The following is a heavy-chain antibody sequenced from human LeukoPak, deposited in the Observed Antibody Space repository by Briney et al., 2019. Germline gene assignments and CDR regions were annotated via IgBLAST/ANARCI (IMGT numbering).Heavy chain of an antibody. D-gene: IGHD6-13*01. CDR2: ISAYNGNT. CDR1: GYTFTSYG. J-gene: IGHJ4*02. Sequence: ASVQVSCKASGYTFTSYGISWVRQAPGQGLEWMGWISAYNGNTNYAQKLQGRVTMTTDTSTSTAYMELRSLRSDDTAVYYCARVWAAAGTMPGDYWGQGTLVTVSS. CDR3: ARVWAAAGTMPGDY. V-gene: IGHV1-18*01.